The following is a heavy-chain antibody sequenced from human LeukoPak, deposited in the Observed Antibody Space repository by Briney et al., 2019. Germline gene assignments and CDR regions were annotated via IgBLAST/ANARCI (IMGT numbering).Heavy chain of an antibody. CDR2: ISSSSSTI. Sequence: QSGGSLRLSCAASGFTVSSNYMSWVRQAPGKGLEWVSYISSSSSTIYYADSVKGRFTISRDNAKNSLYLQMNSLRAEDTAVYYCARGSDDFWSGYVDYWGQGTLVTVSS. D-gene: IGHD3-3*01. CDR3: ARGSDDFWSGYVDY. J-gene: IGHJ4*02. CDR1: GFTVSSNY. V-gene: IGHV3-48*01.